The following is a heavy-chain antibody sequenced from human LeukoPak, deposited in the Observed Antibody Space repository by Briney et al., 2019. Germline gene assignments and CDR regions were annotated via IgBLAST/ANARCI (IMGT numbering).Heavy chain of an antibody. CDR1: GYTFTSYY. CDR2: INPSGGNT. J-gene: IGHJ6*02. V-gene: IGHV1-46*01. CDR3: ARANYGSGTYDGIDV. D-gene: IGHD3-10*01. Sequence: ASVKVSCKASGYTFTSYYLHWVRQDPGQGHEWMGIINPSGGNTIYAQKFQGRITMTRDTSTSTVYMELSSLKSEDTAVYYCARANYGSGTYDGIDVWGQGTTVTVSS.